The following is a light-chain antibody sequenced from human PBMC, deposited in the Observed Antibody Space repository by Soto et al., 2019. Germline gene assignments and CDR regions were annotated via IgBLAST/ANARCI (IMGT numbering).Light chain of an antibody. CDR1: ESIGNY. CDR3: QWRSDWPPRLT. Sequence: EVVLTQSPATLSLSPGERATLSCRASESIGNYLAWYHQKLGQAPKLLIYDASHRAIGIPGRFSGDGSGTDFTLTISSLEPEDFAVSDCQWRSDWPPRLTFGGGTKVEIK. J-gene: IGKJ4*01. V-gene: IGKV3-11*01. CDR2: DAS.